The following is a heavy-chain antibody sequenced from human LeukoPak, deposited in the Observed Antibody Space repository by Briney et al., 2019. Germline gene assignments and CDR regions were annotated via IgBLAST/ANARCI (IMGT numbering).Heavy chain of an antibody. CDR3: ARQKMIVVVRPGWYFDL. D-gene: IGHD3-22*01. CDR1: GGSFSGYY. CDR2: IYYSGST. J-gene: IGHJ2*01. V-gene: IGHV4-34*01. Sequence: PSETLSLTCAGYGGSFSGYYWSWIRQPPGKGLEWIGSIYYSGSTYYNPSLKSRVTISVDTSKNQFSLKLSSVTAADTAVYYCARQKMIVVVRPGWYFDLWGRGTLVTVSS.